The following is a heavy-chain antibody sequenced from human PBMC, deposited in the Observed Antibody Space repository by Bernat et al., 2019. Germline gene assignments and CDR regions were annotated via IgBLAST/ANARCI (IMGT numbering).Heavy chain of an antibody. V-gene: IGHV3-30-3*01. D-gene: IGHD4-11*01. CDR1: GFTFSNHG. J-gene: IGHJ4*02. Sequence: QVQLVESGGGVVQPGRSLRLSCAASGFTFSNHGLHWVRQAPGKGLEWVSIISYDGSNKYSADSVKGRFTISRDSSRNTLYLQMNSLRPEDTAVYYCARGGNYLTTNKYYFDYWGQGTLVTVSS. CDR2: ISYDGSNK. CDR3: ARGGNYLTTNKYYFDY.